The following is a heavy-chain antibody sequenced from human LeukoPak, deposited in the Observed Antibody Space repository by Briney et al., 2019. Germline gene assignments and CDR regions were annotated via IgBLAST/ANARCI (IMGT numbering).Heavy chain of an antibody. V-gene: IGHV3-9*01. D-gene: IGHD3-10*01. CDR1: GFTFDDYA. CDR3: AKVAKYYYGSETYYFFEH. J-gene: IGHJ4*02. Sequence: PGGSLRLSCAASGFTFDDYAMHCVRQAPGKGLEWVSGISWNGGTIGYADSVKGRFTISRDNAKNSLYLQMNSLRVEDTAVYYCAKVAKYYYGSETYYFFEHWGQGTPVTASS. CDR2: ISWNGGTI.